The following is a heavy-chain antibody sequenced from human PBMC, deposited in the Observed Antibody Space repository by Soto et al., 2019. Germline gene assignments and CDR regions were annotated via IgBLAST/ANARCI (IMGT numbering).Heavy chain of an antibody. J-gene: IGHJ4*02. CDR2: ISASGGST. CDR3: AKERRGYCRGGSCYSYYYFDS. V-gene: IGHV3-23*01. D-gene: IGHD2-15*01. Sequence: GGSLRLSCAASRFTLSSYAMSWVRQAPGKGLEWVSTISASGGSTYYADSVKGRFTISRDNSKDTLFLQMNSLRAEDTAVYYCAKERRGYCRGGSCYSYYYFDSWGQGTLVTVSS. CDR1: RFTLSSYA.